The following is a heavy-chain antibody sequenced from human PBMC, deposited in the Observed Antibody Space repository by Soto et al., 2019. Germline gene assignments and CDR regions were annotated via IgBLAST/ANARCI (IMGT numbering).Heavy chain of an antibody. CDR1: GYMFPNYF. V-gene: IGHV1-46*01. CDR2: YNPSFGSS. CDR3: PRGGSVVLVPENKHVDQYGMDL. D-gene: IGHD2-2*01. Sequence: QVQLVPAGAEVTQPGASVKISCTSSGYMFPNYFFHWVRPTPGQGLQWIGIYNPSFGSSGTAKKFQGGVPMNPDTSPNAVDIEVSSMGLEDTGVYFCPRGGSVVLVPENKHVDQYGMDLWGQGTRVIVS. J-gene: IGHJ6*02.